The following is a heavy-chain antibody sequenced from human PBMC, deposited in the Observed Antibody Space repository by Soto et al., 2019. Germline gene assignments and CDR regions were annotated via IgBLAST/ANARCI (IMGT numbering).Heavy chain of an antibody. D-gene: IGHD1-7*01. CDR1: GFTFSSYA. Sequence: GGSLRLSCAASGFTFSSYAMSWVRQAPGKGLEWVSAISGSGGSTYYADSVKGRFTISRDNSKNTLYLQMNSLRAEDTAVYYCAKDHPIRNYLNSPFDYWGQGTLVTVSS. CDR2: ISGSGGST. J-gene: IGHJ4*02. V-gene: IGHV3-23*01. CDR3: AKDHPIRNYLNSPFDY.